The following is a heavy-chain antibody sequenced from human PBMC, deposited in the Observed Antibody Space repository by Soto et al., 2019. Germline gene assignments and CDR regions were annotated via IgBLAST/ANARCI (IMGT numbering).Heavy chain of an antibody. V-gene: IGHV1-18*01. Sequence: ASVKVSCKASGYTFTSYGISWVRQAPGQGLEWMGWISAYNGNTNYAQKLQGRVTMTTDTSTSTAYMELRSLRSDDTAVYYCARVIAAAGTDAFDIWGQGTMVTVSS. CDR3: ARVIAAAGTDAFDI. CDR1: GYTFTSYG. CDR2: ISAYNGNT. D-gene: IGHD6-13*01. J-gene: IGHJ3*02.